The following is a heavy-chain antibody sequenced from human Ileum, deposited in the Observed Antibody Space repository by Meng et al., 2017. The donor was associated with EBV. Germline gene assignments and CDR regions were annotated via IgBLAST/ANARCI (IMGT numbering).Heavy chain of an antibody. CDR3: AKANDYSLNS. CDR2: MHPSGST. D-gene: IGHD4-11*01. Sequence: SGPGLVCPSGTLSLTCAFAGDFISSSHWRHWVRPPPGKGLAWMGEMHPSGSTYYNPSLKSRVTISLDTFNNQFFLRLTSLTAADTAVYYCAKANDYSLNSWGQGTLVTVSS. J-gene: IGHJ4*02. CDR1: GDFISSSHW. V-gene: IGHV4-4*02.